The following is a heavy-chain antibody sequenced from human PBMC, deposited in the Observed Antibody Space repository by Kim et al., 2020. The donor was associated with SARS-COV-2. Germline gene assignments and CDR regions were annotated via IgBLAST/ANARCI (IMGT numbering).Heavy chain of an antibody. J-gene: IGHJ3*02. Sequence: DSVKGRFTISRDNAKNTLYLQMNSLRAEDTAVYYCAKDLVAAGLYDAFDIWGQGTMVTVSS. V-gene: IGHV3-23*01. D-gene: IGHD6-13*01. CDR3: AKDLVAAGLYDAFDI.